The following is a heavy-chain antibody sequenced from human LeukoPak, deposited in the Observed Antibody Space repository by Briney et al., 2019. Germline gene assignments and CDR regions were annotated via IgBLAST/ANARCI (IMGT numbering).Heavy chain of an antibody. Sequence: ASVKVSCKASGGTFSSYALSWVRQAPGQGLEWMGWISAYNGNTNYAQKLQGRVTMTTDTSTSTAYMELRSLRSNDTAVYYCARAPPFDIWGQGTMVTVSS. CDR3: ARAPPFDI. CDR2: ISAYNGNT. V-gene: IGHV1-18*01. J-gene: IGHJ3*02. CDR1: GGTFSSYA.